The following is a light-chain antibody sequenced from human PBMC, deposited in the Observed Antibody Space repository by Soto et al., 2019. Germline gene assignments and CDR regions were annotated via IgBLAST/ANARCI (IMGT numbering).Light chain of an antibody. CDR1: QNINKY. CDR2: TAS. CDR3: QQSFSTPYT. Sequence: DIQMTQSPSSLSASVGDSVTIPCRASQNINKYVNWYQQRSGRAPRLLIHTASSLHSGVPSRFSGSGSGSDFTLTISSLQPEDLATYFYQQSFSTPYTFGQGTKLEI. V-gene: IGKV1-39*01. J-gene: IGKJ2*01.